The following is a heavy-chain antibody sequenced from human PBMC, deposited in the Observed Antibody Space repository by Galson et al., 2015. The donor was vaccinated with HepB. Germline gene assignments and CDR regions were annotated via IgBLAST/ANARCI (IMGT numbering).Heavy chain of an antibody. CDR1: GDTFSSSP. Sequence: SVKVSCKASGDTFSSSPFSWVRQTPGQGLQWIGGIIPMLGASEYLEELQGRVTITGDASTTPLYMEMGGQKYEDTAVYYCAMGYGGPFDSWGQGTLVSVSS. J-gene: IGHJ4*02. CDR2: IIPMLGAS. CDR3: AMGYGGPFDS. V-gene: IGHV1-69*13. D-gene: IGHD5-12*01.